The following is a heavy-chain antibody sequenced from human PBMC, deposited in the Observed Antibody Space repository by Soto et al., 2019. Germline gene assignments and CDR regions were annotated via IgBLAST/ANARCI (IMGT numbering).Heavy chain of an antibody. D-gene: IGHD3-22*01. Sequence: PSETLSLTCAVYGGSFSGYYWSWIRQPPGKGLEWIGEINHSGSTNYNPSLKSRVTISVDTSKNQFSLKLSSVTAADTAVYYCARVPVWYDSSGYPYWGQGTLVTVSS. V-gene: IGHV4-34*01. CDR3: ARVPVWYDSSGYPY. CDR2: INHSGST. CDR1: GGSFSGYY. J-gene: IGHJ4*02.